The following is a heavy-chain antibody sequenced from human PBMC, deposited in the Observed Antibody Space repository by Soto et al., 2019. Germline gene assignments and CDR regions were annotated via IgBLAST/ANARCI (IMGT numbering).Heavy chain of an antibody. Sequence: PSETLSLTCAVYGGSFSGYYWSWIRQPPGKGLEWIGEINHSGSTNYNPSLKSRVTISVDTSKNQFPLKLSSVTAADTAVYYCARGKRDILTGPTRYTARGYGTDVWGQGTTVTVSS. D-gene: IGHD3-9*01. CDR1: GGSFSGYY. V-gene: IGHV4-34*01. CDR2: INHSGST. CDR3: ARGKRDILTGPTRYTARGYGTDV. J-gene: IGHJ6*02.